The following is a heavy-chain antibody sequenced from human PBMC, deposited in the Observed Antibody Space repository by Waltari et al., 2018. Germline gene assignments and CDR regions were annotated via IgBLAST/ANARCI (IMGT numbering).Heavy chain of an antibody. D-gene: IGHD2-8*02. Sequence: EVQLLQSGGGLVQPGGSLRLSCAGSGFTFSNYVMSWVRQAPGKGREWVSVIYTGGSTHYADSVKGRFTVSRDNSKSTLYLQMDTLTPEDTAVYYCAKEGGGVTFDIWGQGTMVTVSS. CDR1: GFTFSNYV. CDR3: AKEGGGVTFDI. J-gene: IGHJ3*02. CDR2: IYTGGST. V-gene: IGHV3-23*03.